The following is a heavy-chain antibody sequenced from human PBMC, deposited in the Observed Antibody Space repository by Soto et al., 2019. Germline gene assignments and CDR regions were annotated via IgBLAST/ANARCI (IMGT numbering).Heavy chain of an antibody. J-gene: IGHJ6*02. CDR3: ARTMVRGRADYYDGMDV. Sequence: QVQLVQSGAEVKKPGASVKVSCKASGYTFTSYGISWVRQAPGQGLEWMGWISAYNGNTNYAQKLQGRVTMTTDTATSTAYLELRGLRSDDTAVYYCARTMVRGRADYYDGMDVWGQGTTVTVSS. CDR2: ISAYNGNT. CDR1: GYTFTSYG. D-gene: IGHD3-10*01. V-gene: IGHV1-18*04.